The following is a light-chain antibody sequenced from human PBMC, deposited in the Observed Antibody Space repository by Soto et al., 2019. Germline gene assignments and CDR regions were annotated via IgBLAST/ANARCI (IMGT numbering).Light chain of an antibody. CDR1: NSNIGSNT. V-gene: IGLV1-44*01. Sequence: QSVLTQQPSASVTPGQRVTSSCSGSNSNIGSNTVNWYQQVPGTAPKLLIYSNNQRPSGVPDRFSGSKSGTSAPLAISGLQSEDEADYYCAAWDDSLNGYVFGAGTKVTVL. J-gene: IGLJ1*01. CDR3: AAWDDSLNGYV. CDR2: SNN.